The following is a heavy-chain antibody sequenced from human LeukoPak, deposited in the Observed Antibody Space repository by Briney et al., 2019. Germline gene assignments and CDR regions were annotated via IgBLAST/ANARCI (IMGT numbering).Heavy chain of an antibody. CDR2: IRNKAYGGTT. V-gene: IGHV3-71*01. D-gene: IGHD3-3*01. Sequence: GGSLRLSCAASGFTFSDYYMSWVRQAPGKGLEWVGIIRNKAYGGTTEYAASVKGRFTISRDDSKSIAYLQMNSLKTEDTAVYYCTRERITIFGVASDYWGQGTLVTVSS. CDR3: TRERITIFGVASDY. J-gene: IGHJ4*02. CDR1: GFTFSDYY.